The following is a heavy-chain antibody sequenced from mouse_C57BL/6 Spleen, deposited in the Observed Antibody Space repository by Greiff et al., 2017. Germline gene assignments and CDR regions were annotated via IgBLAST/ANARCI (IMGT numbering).Heavy chain of an antibody. Sequence: VHVKQSVAELVRPGASVKLSCTASGFNIQNTYMHWVKQRPEQGLEWIGRIDPENGNTKYAPKFQGKATITADTSSNTAYLQLSSLTSEDTAIYYCARFHWDAMDYWGQGTSVTVSS. CDR1: GFNIQNTY. V-gene: IGHV14-3*01. J-gene: IGHJ4*01. CDR3: ARFHWDAMDY. CDR2: IDPENGNT. D-gene: IGHD4-1*01.